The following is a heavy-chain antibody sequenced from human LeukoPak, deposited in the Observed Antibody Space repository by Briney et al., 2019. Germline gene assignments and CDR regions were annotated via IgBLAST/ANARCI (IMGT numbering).Heavy chain of an antibody. V-gene: IGHV1-18*01. Sequence: GASVNVSCTASGYTFTSYGISWVRQAPGQGLEWMGWISAYNGNTNYAQKLQGRVTMTTDTSTSTAYMELRSLGSDDTAVYYCARGNGYYDSSGCYCDYWGQGTLVTVSS. D-gene: IGHD3-22*01. CDR3: ARGNGYYDSSGCYCDY. J-gene: IGHJ4*02. CDR1: GYTFTSYG. CDR2: ISAYNGNT.